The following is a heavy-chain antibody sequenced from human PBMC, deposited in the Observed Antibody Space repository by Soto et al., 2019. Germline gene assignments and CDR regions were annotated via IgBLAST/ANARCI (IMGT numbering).Heavy chain of an antibody. D-gene: IGHD6-13*01. V-gene: IGHV3-23*01. CDR2: ISGSDGST. CDR1: GFTFNSYA. J-gene: IGHJ4*02. Sequence: EVQLLESGGGLVHPGGSLRLSSAAYGFTFNSYAMNWVRQAPGRGLEWVSVISGSDGSTYYADSVKGRFTISRDNSKNTLNLQMNSLRAEDTAVYYCARRSSSWYFDYWGQGTLVTVSS. CDR3: ARRSSSWYFDY.